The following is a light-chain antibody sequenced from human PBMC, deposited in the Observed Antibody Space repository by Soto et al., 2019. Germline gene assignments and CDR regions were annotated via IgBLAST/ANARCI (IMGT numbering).Light chain of an antibody. CDR1: QGVSTW. V-gene: IGKV1-12*01. J-gene: IGKJ1*01. Sequence: QSPSSVSASVGDRVTITCRASQGVSTWLAWYXXKXGXXXKXXXYAASSLQSGVPSRFSGSGYGTDFSLTISGLQPEDFATYPCQQSYSTPWTFGQGNKVDIK. CDR3: QQSYSTPWT. CDR2: AAS.